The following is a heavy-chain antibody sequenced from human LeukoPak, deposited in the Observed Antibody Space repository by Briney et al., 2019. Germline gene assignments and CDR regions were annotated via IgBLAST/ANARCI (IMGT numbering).Heavy chain of an antibody. J-gene: IGHJ6*02. D-gene: IGHD2-15*01. CDR1: GFTFGDYA. V-gene: IGHV3-49*03. Sequence: GGSLRLSCTASGFTFGDYAMSWFRQAPGKGLEWVGFIRSKAYGGTTEYAASVKGRFTISRDDSKSIAYLQMNSLKTEDTAVYYCTRAQVVVAATLRYYGLDVWGQGTTVTVSS. CDR2: IRSKAYGGTT. CDR3: TRAQVVVAATLRYYGLDV.